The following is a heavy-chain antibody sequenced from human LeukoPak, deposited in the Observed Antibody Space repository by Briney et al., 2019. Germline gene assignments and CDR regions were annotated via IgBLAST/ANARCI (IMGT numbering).Heavy chain of an antibody. CDR2: INIGGTNT. CDR1: GFTFNDYY. V-gene: IGHV3-11*01. J-gene: IGHJ5*02. CDR3: ATDGAGFDT. Sequence: GRSLRLSCAASGFTFNDYYMSWIRQAPGRGLEWLSYINIGGTNTHYADSVKGRFTISRDNAKKSLYLEMNNLRAEDTAVYYCATDGAGFDTWGQGVLVTVSS.